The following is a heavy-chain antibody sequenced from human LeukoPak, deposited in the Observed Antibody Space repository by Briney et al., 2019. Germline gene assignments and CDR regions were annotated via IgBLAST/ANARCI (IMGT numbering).Heavy chain of an antibody. CDR2: IWYGGSNK. Sequence: PGGTVRLSCAACGFTFSSYGMHGVRQAPGRGLEWVAVIWYGGSNKYYADAVRGRLTISGDNSRHTLYLHMKSQRAEDRTVYYCARDKRDIVAPNGFFDYWGQGTLVTVSS. CDR1: GFTFSSYG. V-gene: IGHV3-33*01. J-gene: IGHJ4*02. CDR3: ARDKRDIVAPNGFFDY. D-gene: IGHD5-12*01.